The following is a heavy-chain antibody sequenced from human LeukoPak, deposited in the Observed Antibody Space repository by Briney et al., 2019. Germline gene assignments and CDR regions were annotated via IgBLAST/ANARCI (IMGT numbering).Heavy chain of an antibody. J-gene: IGHJ4*02. CDR3: ASRNEYSSGWYNFDY. V-gene: IGHV1-46*01. CDR2: INPSGGST. D-gene: IGHD6-19*01. Sequence: ASVKVSCKASGYTFTSYYMHWVRQAPGRGLDWMGIINPSGGSTSYAQKFQGRVTMTRDTPTSTVYMELSSLRSEDTAVYYCASRNEYSSGWYNFDYWGQGTLVTVSS. CDR1: GYTFTSYY.